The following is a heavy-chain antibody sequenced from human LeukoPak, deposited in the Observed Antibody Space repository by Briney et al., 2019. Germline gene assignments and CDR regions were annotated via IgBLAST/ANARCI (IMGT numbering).Heavy chain of an antibody. D-gene: IGHD1-26*01. CDR3: AKAGYSGSYYAFDI. CDR2: ISSSGSTI. V-gene: IGHV3-48*03. J-gene: IGHJ3*02. CDR1: GFTFSSYE. Sequence: GGALRLSCAASGFTFSSYEMNWVRQAPGKGLEWVSYISSSGSTIYYADSVKGRFTISRDNAKNSLYLQMNSLRAEDMALYYCAKAGYSGSYYAFDIWGQGTMVTVSS.